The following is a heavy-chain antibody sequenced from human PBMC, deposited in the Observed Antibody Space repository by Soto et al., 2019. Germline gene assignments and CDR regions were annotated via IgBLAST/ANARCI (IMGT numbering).Heavy chain of an antibody. D-gene: IGHD2-15*01. V-gene: IGHV4-34*01. CDR1: GGSFSGYY. CDR2: INHSGST. Sequence: LSLTSAVYGGSFSGYYWSWIRQPPGKGLEGIGEINHSGSTNYNPSLKSRVTISVDTPKNQFSLKLSSVTAADTAVYYCARSNIVVVVAASNWFDPWGQGTLVTVSS. J-gene: IGHJ5*02. CDR3: ARSNIVVVVAASNWFDP.